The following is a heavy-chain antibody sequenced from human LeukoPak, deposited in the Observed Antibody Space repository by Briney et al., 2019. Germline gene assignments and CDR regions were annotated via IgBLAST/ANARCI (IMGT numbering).Heavy chain of an antibody. CDR2: IKSKTDGGTT. CDR3: TTGLYCSSTSCYPYAFDI. D-gene: IGHD2-2*01. Sequence: GGSLRLSCAASGFTFRNASMSWVRQAPGKGLEWVGRIKSKTDGGTTDYAAPVKGRFTISRDDSKNTLYLQMNSLKTEDTAVYYCTTGLYCSSTSCYPYAFDIWGQGTMVTVSS. V-gene: IGHV3-15*01. CDR1: GFTFRNAS. J-gene: IGHJ3*02.